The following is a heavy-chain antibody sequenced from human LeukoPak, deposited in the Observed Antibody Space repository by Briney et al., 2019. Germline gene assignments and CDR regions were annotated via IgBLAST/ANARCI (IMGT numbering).Heavy chain of an antibody. CDR2: IYYSGST. Sequence: SETLSLTCTVSGGSIGSYYWSWIRQPPGKGLEWIGYIYYSGSTNYNPSLKSRVTISVDTSKNQFSLKLSSVTAADTAVYYCARRPAEGYFDYWGQGTLVTVSS. D-gene: IGHD6-25*01. J-gene: IGHJ4*02. V-gene: IGHV4-59*01. CDR3: ARRPAEGYFDY. CDR1: GGSIGSYY.